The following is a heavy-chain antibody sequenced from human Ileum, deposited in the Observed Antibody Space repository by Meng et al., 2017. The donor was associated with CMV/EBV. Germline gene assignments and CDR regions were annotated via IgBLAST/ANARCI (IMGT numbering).Heavy chain of an antibody. J-gene: IGHJ6*02. D-gene: IGHD6-6*01. CDR1: GFSFNTYW. CDR2: IKEDGSEK. V-gene: IGHV3-7*03. CDR3: ASPSSSSGVDV. Sequence: GESLKISCGVSGFSFNTYWMSWVRQAPGKGLEWVANIKEDGSEKHYVDSEKGRFIISRDNAKNSLYLQMNSLRAEDAAVYCCASPSSSSGVDVWGQGTTVTVSS.